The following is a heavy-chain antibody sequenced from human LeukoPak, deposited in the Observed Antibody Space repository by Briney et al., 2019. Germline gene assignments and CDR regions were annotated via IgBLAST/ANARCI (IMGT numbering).Heavy chain of an antibody. V-gene: IGHV4-59*01. D-gene: IGHD6-13*01. J-gene: IGHJ6*03. Sequence: SETLSLTCTVSGGSISSYYWSWIRQPPGKGLEWIGYIYYSGSTNYNPSLKSRVTISVDTSKNQFSLKLSSVTAADTAVYYCASIAAAGNYYYYYYMDVWGKGTTVTVSS. CDR3: ASIAAAGNYYYYYYMDV. CDR1: GGSISSYY. CDR2: IYYSGST.